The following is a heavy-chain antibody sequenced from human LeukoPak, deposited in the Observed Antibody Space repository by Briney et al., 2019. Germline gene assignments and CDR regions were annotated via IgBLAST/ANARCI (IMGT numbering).Heavy chain of an antibody. CDR2: IIPIFGTA. V-gene: IGHV1-69*01. CDR1: GGTFSSYA. CDR3: ARADGYSSSPDAQYYYYGMDV. Sequence: ASVKVSCKASGGTFSSYAISWVRQAPGQGLEWMGGIIPIFGTANYAQKFQGRVTITADESTSTAYMELSSLRSEETAVYYCARADGYSSSPDAQYYYYGMDVWGQGTTVTVSS. D-gene: IGHD6-6*01. J-gene: IGHJ6*02.